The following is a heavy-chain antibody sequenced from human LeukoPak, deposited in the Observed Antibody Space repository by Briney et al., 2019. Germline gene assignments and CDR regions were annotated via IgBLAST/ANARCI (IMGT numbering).Heavy chain of an antibody. V-gene: IGHV4-59*01. Sequence: NPSETLSLTCTVSGGSISSYYWSWIRQPPGKGLEWIGYIYYSGSTNYNPSLKSRVTISVDTSKNQFSLKLSSVTAADTAVYYCARGDYGDYAPYGMDVWGQGTTVTVSS. D-gene: IGHD4-17*01. J-gene: IGHJ6*02. CDR2: IYYSGST. CDR1: GGSISSYY. CDR3: ARGDYGDYAPYGMDV.